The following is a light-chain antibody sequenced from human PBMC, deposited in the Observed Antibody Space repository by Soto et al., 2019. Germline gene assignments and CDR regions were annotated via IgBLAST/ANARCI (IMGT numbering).Light chain of an antibody. Sequence: DIQMTQSPSALPASVGDRVTITCQASQDISNYLNWYQQKPGKAHKLLIYDASNLETGVPSRFSGSGSGTDFTFTISSLQPEDIATYYCQQYDNPPTFGQGTRLEIK. CDR3: QQYDNPPT. V-gene: IGKV1-33*01. CDR1: QDISNY. CDR2: DAS. J-gene: IGKJ5*01.